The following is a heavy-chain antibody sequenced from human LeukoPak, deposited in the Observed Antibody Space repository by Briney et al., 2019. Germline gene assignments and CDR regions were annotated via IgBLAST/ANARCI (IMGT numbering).Heavy chain of an antibody. Sequence: SETLSLTGTVSGGSISSSIYYWGWIRQPPGKGLEWIGSIYYSGSTYYNPSLKSRVTISVDTSKNQFSLKLSSVTAADTAVYYCARTCIAAAWVYYYYGMDVWGQGTTVTVSS. CDR3: ARTCIAAAWVYYYYGMDV. J-gene: IGHJ6*02. V-gene: IGHV4-39*01. D-gene: IGHD6-13*01. CDR1: GGSISSSIYY. CDR2: IYYSGST.